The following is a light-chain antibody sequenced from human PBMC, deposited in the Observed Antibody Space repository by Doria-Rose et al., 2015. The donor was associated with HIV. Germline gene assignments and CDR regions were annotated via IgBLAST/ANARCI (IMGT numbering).Light chain of an antibody. CDR3: QQYGTSWT. V-gene: IGKV3-20*01. J-gene: IGKJ1*01. CDR1: QSFSSTY. Sequence: TQSPGTLSLSPGERATLSCRASQSFSSTYLAWYQQKPGQAPSLLIYDGSTRATGIPDRFSASGSGTGFTLTINRLEPEDFALYYCQQYGTSWTFGQGTKVEI. CDR2: DGS.